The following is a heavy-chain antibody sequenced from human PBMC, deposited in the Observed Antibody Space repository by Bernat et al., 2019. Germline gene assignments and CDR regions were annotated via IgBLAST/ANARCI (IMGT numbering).Heavy chain of an antibody. CDR1: GFTFDDYG. CDR2: INWNGGST. D-gene: IGHD4-17*01. CDR3: ARSPHSDYGDYYAFDI. J-gene: IGHJ3*02. Sequence: EVQLVESGGGVVRPGGSLRLSCAASGFTFDDYGMSWVRHAPGKGLEWVSGINWNGGSTGYADSVKGRFTISRDNAKNSLYLQMNSLRAEDTALYYCARSPHSDYGDYYAFDIWGQGTMVTVSS. V-gene: IGHV3-20*04.